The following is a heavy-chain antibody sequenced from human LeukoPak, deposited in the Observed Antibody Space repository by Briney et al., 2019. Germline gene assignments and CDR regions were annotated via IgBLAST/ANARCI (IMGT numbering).Heavy chain of an antibody. Sequence: SETLSLTCAVYGGSFSGYYWSWIRQPPGKGLEWIGEINHSGSTNYNPSLKSRVTISVDTSKNQFSLKLSSVTAADTAVYYCARQGLDYCDSSGYDIWGQGTMVTVSS. CDR2: INHSGST. CDR1: GGSFSGYY. V-gene: IGHV4-34*01. J-gene: IGHJ3*02. D-gene: IGHD3-22*01. CDR3: ARQGLDYCDSSGYDI.